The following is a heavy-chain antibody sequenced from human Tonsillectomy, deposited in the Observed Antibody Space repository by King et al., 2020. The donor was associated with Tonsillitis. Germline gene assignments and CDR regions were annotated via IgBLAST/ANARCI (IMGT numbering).Heavy chain of an antibody. Sequence: DVQLVESGGGLVQPGGSLRLSCAASGFTFSIYSMSWVRQAPGKGLEWVSFIGSTSSTIYYADSVKGRFTISRDNAKNSLYLQMNSLRAEDTAVYYCAGGYCDVWGQGTVVTVSS. CDR1: GFTFSIYS. CDR3: AGGYCDV. CDR2: IGSTSSTI. D-gene: IGHD2-15*01. V-gene: IGHV3-48*01. J-gene: IGHJ3*01.